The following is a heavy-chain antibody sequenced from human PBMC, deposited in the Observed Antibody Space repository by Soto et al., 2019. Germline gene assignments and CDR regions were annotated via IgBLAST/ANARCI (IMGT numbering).Heavy chain of an antibody. CDR2: IDPSDSYT. CDR3: ARLQAAAGDNDLTFDY. Sequence: EVQLVQSGAEVKKPGESLRISCKGSGYSFTSYWISWVRQMPGKGLEWMGRIDPSDSYTNYSPTFQGHVTISADKSIISAYLQWSSLKASDTAMYYCARLQAAAGDNDLTFDYWGQGTLVTVSS. J-gene: IGHJ4*02. V-gene: IGHV5-10-1*01. CDR1: GYSFTSYW. D-gene: IGHD6-13*01.